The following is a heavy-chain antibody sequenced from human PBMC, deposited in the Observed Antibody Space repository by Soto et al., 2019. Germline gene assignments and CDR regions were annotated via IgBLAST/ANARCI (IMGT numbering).Heavy chain of an antibody. D-gene: IGHD3-10*01. CDR2: IYHVGST. CDR1: GASVTSGGYS. V-gene: IGHV4-30-2*01. J-gene: IGHJ5*02. Sequence: SETLSLTCTVSGASVTSGGYSWAWLRQPPGGGLEWIGYIYHVGSTYYNPSLKSRASIAVNTSENQFSLKIYSVSAADTAIYYCAREGNWFDPWGPGTLVTVSS. CDR3: AREGNWFDP.